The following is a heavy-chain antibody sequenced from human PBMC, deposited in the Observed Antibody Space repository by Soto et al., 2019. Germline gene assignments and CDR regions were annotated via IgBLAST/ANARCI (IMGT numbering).Heavy chain of an antibody. Sequence: VSVKVASRASGYTVSSDDINWVRQATGQGNEWMGWMNPNSGNTGYAQKFQGRVTMTRNTSISTAYMELSSLISEDTAVYYCARVFVYASPVYFFFSCCYVYYYYIDFSAKRTTVTVSS. D-gene: IGHD2-2*01. J-gene: IGHJ6*03. CDR2: MNPNSGNT. CDR3: ARVFVYASPVYFFFSCCYVYYYYIDF. V-gene: IGHV1-8*01. CDR1: GYTVSSDD.